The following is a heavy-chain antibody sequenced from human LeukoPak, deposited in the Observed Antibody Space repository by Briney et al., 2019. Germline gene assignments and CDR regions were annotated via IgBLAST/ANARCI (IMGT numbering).Heavy chain of an antibody. CDR3: AKDRDIVVVPAAHPPDY. CDR1: GFTFSSYG. V-gene: IGHV3-30*18. J-gene: IGHJ4*02. CDR2: ISYDGSNK. D-gene: IGHD2-2*01. Sequence: GGSLRLSCAASGFTFSSYGMHWVRQAPGKGLEWVAVISYDGSNKYYADSVKGRFTISRDNSKNTLYLQMNSLRAEDTAVYYCAKDRDIVVVPAAHPPDYWGQGTLVTVSS.